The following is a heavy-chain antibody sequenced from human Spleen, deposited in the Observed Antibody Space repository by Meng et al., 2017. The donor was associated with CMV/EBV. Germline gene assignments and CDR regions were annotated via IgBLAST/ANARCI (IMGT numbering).Heavy chain of an antibody. V-gene: IGHV1-58*01. CDR1: GFTFTSSA. Sequence: SVKVSCKASGFTFTSSAVQWVRQARGQRLEWVGWIVFGSGNTNYAQKFQERVTITRDMYTSTAYMELSSLRPEDTAVYYCAAARRWGTSSSSYFDDWGQGTLVTVSS. J-gene: IGHJ4*02. CDR3: AAARRWGTSSSSYFDD. D-gene: IGHD6-6*01. CDR2: IVFGSGNT.